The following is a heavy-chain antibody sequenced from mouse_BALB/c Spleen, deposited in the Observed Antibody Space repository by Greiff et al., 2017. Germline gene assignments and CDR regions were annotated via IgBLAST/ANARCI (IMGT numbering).Heavy chain of an antibody. CDR2: IDPSDSYT. CDR3: ASLLRRYFDV. CDR1: GYTFTSYW. V-gene: IGHV1-69*02. D-gene: IGHD1-2*01. J-gene: IGHJ1*01. Sequence: QVQLQQPGAELVKPGASVKLSCKASGYTFTSYWMHWVKQRPGQGLEWIGEIDPSDSYTNYNQKFKGKATLTVDKSSSTAYMQLSSLTSEDSAVYYCASLLRRYFDVWGAGTTVTVSS.